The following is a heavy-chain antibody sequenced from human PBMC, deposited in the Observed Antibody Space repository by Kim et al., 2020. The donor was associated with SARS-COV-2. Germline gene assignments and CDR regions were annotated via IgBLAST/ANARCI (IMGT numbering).Heavy chain of an antibody. D-gene: IGHD6-19*01. J-gene: IGHJ6*02. CDR3: ARDIAVANYYYYGMDV. V-gene: IGHV1-3*01. Sequence: KFQGRVTITRDTSASTAYMELSSLRSEDTAVYYCARDIAVANYYYYGMDVWGQGTTVTVSS.